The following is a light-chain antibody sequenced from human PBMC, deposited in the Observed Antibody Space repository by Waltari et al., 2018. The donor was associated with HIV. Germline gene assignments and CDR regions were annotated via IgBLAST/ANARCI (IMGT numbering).Light chain of an antibody. CDR3: SAYTFSNIPL. J-gene: IGLJ3*02. CDR2: DVN. CDR1: SADLGTFDY. Sequence: QSALSQPASVSGSPGQSITISCFGTSADLGTFDYVSWYQQYAGKAPRLLIYDVNVRSSGVSNRFSGSKSGDTASLTISGLQTEDEADYYCSAYTFSNIPLFGGGTKLTVL. V-gene: IGLV2-14*03.